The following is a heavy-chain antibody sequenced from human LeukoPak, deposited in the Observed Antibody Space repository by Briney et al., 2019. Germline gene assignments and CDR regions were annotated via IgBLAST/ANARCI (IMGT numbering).Heavy chain of an antibody. CDR3: ARNHYDFWSGYYDGLDY. CDR2: IWYDGSNK. V-gene: IGHV3-33*08. J-gene: IGHJ4*02. D-gene: IGHD3-3*01. Sequence: GGSPRLSCAASGFTFSSDAMSWVRQAPGKGLEWVAVIWYDGSNKYYADSVKGRFTISRDNSKNTLYLQMNSLRAEDTAVYYCARNHYDFWSGYYDGLDYWGQGTLVTVSS. CDR1: GFTFSSDA.